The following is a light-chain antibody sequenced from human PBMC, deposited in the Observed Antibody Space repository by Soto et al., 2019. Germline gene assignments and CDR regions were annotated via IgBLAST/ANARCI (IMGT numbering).Light chain of an antibody. CDR3: CSYAGSPLYV. CDR2: DVS. V-gene: IGLV2-11*01. J-gene: IGLJ1*01. Sequence: QSVLTQPRSVSGSPGQSVTISCTGTSSDVGGYNYVSWYQQHPGKAPKLMIYDVSKRPSGVPDRFSGSKFGNTASLTISGLQAEDEADYYCCSYAGSPLYVFGTGTKLTVL. CDR1: SSDVGGYNY.